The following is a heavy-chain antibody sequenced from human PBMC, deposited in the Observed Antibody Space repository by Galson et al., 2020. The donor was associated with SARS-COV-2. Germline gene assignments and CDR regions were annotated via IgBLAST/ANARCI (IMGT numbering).Heavy chain of an antibody. J-gene: IGHJ5*02. CDR3: AHIRGGWYVGWFDR. D-gene: IGHD6-19*01. CDR1: GFSLSTSGVG. V-gene: IGHV2-5*02. Sequence: KMSGPTLMKPTQTLTLTCTFSGFSLSTSGVGVRWIRQPPGKALEWLALIYCDDDKRYSPSLKSRLTITKDTTKNQAVLTMTNMDPVDTATYYCAHIRGGWYVGWFDRWGQGTLVTVSS. CDR2: IYCDDDK.